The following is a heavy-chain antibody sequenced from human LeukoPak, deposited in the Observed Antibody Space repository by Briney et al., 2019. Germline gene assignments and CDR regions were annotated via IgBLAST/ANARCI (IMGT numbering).Heavy chain of an antibody. D-gene: IGHD2-15*01. J-gene: IGHJ4*02. CDR1: GYTFTSYG. V-gene: IGHV1-18*01. CDR2: ISAYNGNT. CDR3: ARDVTMGYCSGGSCYSGWYFDY. Sequence: EASVKVSCKASGYTFTSYGISWVRQAPGQGLEWMGWISAYNGNTNYAQKLQGRVTMTTDTSTSTAYMELSSLRSEDTAVYYCARDVTMGYCSGGSCYSGWYFDYWGQGTLVTVSS.